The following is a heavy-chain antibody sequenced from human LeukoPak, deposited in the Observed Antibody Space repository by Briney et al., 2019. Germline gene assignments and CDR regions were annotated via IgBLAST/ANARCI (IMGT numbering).Heavy chain of an antibody. CDR1: GGSVTSYY. V-gene: IGHV4-4*07. Sequence: SETLSLTCTVSGGSVTSYYWSWIRQSAGKGLQWIGRVYNTGSTKYSPSLQSRVTMSADTSKNQVFLKLTSVTAADTAVYYCAREWYYSGWLAVDPWGQGTLVTVSS. J-gene: IGHJ5*02. CDR2: VYNTGST. D-gene: IGHD5-12*01. CDR3: AREWYYSGWLAVDP.